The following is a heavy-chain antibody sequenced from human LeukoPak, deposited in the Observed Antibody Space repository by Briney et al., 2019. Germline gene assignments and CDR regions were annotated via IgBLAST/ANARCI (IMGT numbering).Heavy chain of an antibody. Sequence: GGSLRLSCAASGFTFSTYNMNWVRQAPGKGLEWVSYISSSSSPIYYSDSVKGRFTISRDNSKNTLYLQMNSLRAEDTAVYYCAEVDYYYGSGSYTDYFDYWGQGTLVTVSS. D-gene: IGHD3-10*01. CDR2: ISSSSSPI. V-gene: IGHV3-48*01. J-gene: IGHJ4*02. CDR1: GFTFSTYN. CDR3: AEVDYYYGSGSYTDYFDY.